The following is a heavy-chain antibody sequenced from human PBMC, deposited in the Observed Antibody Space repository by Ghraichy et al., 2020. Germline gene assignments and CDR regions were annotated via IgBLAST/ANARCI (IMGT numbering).Heavy chain of an antibody. CDR1: GGSFSGYY. CDR2: INHSGST. J-gene: IGHJ4*02. CDR3: ARIKSSGRPFDY. D-gene: IGHD3-22*01. Sequence: ESLNISCAVYGGSFSGYYWSWIRQPPGKGLEWIGEINHSGSTNYNPSLKSRVTISVDTSKNQFSLKLSSVTAADTAVYYCARIKSSGRPFDYWGQGTLVTVSS. V-gene: IGHV4-34*01.